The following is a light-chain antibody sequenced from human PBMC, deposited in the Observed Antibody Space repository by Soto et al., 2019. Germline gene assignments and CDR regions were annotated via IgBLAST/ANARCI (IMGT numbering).Light chain of an antibody. V-gene: IGLV4-69*01. J-gene: IGLJ2*01. CDR3: QTWGTGIV. CDR2: LNTDGSH. CDR1: SGHSAYA. Sequence: QPVLTQSPSASASLGASVKLTCTLSSGHSAYAIAWHQRRPEKGPRYLLTLNTDGSHNRGDGIPDRFSGSTSGAERYLTXXXXXXXXXADYYCQTWGTGIVFGGGTKLTV.